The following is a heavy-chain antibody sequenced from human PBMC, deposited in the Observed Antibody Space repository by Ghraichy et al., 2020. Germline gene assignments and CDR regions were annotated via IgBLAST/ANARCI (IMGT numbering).Heavy chain of an antibody. CDR1: GYSFTSYG. CDR3: ARDHSHDSWGGYFGY. CDR2: ISGYDGKT. D-gene: IGHD3-3*01. V-gene: IGHV1-18*01. J-gene: IGHJ4*02. Sequence: ASVKVSCTASGYSFTSYGISWLRQAPGQGLEWMGWISGYDGKTHFAQKIQGRVTMTTDTPTSTAYMELRSLTSDDTAVYYCARDHSHDSWGGYFGYWGQGTLVAVSS.